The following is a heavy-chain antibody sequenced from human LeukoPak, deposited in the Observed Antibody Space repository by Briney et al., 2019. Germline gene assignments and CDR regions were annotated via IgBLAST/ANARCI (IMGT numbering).Heavy chain of an antibody. D-gene: IGHD3-22*01. CDR1: GFPFSSYW. V-gene: IGHV3-74*01. CDR3: ARVNYYDSSGYYSSYYYYYGMDV. J-gene: IGHJ6*02. CDR2: IIGDGSGT. Sequence: GGSLRLSCAASGFPFSSYWMHWVRQGPGRGLVWVSRIIGDGSGTNYADSVKGRFTISRDNAKNTLYLQMNSLRAEDTAVYYCARVNYYDSSGYYSSYYYYYGMDVWGQGTTVTVSS.